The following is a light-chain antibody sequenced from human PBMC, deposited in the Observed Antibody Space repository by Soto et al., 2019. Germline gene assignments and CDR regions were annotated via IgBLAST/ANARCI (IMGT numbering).Light chain of an antibody. Sequence: TISCTGTSSDVGGYNYVSWYQHHPGKAPKLIIYDVTSRPSGVSNPFSGSRSGNTASLTISGLQPEDEADYYCSSYTTSNTRQIVFGTGTKVTVL. J-gene: IGLJ1*01. CDR3: SSYTTSNTRQIV. CDR2: DVT. CDR1: SSDVGGYNY. V-gene: IGLV2-14*03.